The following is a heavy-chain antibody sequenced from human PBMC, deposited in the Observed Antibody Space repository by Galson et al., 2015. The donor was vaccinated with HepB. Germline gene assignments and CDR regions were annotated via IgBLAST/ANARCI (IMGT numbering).Heavy chain of an antibody. V-gene: IGHV3-33*01. CDR2: IWYGGSNK. CDR1: GFTFSSYG. CDR3: ARDGGPARPYGMDV. J-gene: IGHJ6*02. Sequence: SLRLSCAASGFTFSSYGMHWVRQAPGKGLEWVAVIWYGGSNKYYADSVKGRFTISRDNSKNTLYLQMNSLRAEDTAVYYCARDGGPARPYGMDVWGQGTTVTVSS. D-gene: IGHD2-2*01.